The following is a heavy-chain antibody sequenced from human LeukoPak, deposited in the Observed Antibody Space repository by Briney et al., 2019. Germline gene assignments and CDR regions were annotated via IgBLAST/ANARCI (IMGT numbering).Heavy chain of an antibody. V-gene: IGHV1-24*01. CDR3: ARVRRYCSSTSCYYFDY. D-gene: IGHD2-2*01. CDR2: FDPEDGET. J-gene: IGHJ4*02. CDR1: GYTLTELS. Sequence: ASVKVSCKVSGYTLTELSMHWVRQAPGKGLEWMGGFDPEDGETIYAQKFQGRVTMTEDTSTDTAYMELSRLRSDDTAVYYCARVRRYCSSTSCYYFDYWGQGTLVTVSS.